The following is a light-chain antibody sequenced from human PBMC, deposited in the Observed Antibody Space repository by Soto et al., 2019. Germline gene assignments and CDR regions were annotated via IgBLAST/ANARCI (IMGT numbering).Light chain of an antibody. CDR1: SSNIGAGYD. V-gene: IGLV1-40*01. CDR2: GNS. J-gene: IGLJ2*01. Sequence: QSVLTQPPSVSGAPGQRVTISCTGSSSNIGAGYDVHWYQQLPGTAPKLLIYGNSNRPSGVPDRLSGSKSGTSASLAITGLQAEDEADYYCQSDDSSLSGSVVFGGGTK. CDR3: QSDDSSLSGSVV.